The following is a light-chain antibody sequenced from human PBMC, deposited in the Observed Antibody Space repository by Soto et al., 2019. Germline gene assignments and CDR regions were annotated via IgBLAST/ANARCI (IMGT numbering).Light chain of an antibody. J-gene: IGKJ5*01. CDR2: DVS. CDR3: QQYNNWPFS. Sequence: VMTQSPASLSVSPGERVTLSCRAGQGVTTNFAWYQQKSGQSPRLLIYDVSTRATGVPARFSGTGSETDFTLTISGLQSEDSAVYFCQQYNNWPFSFGQGTLLEIK. V-gene: IGKV3-15*01. CDR1: QGVTTN.